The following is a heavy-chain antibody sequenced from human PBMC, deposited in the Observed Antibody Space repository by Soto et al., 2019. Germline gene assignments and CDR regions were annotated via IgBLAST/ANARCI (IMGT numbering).Heavy chain of an antibody. CDR1: GYTFTGYY. J-gene: IGHJ4*02. D-gene: IGHD6-13*01. V-gene: IGHV1-2*02. CDR3: ARDRIAAAGYYFDY. Sequence: ASVKVSCKASGYTFTGYYMHWVRQAPGQGLEWMGWINPNSGGTNYAQKFQGRVTMTRDTSISTAYMELSRLRSDDTAVYYRARDRIAAAGYYFDYWGQGTLVTVSS. CDR2: INPNSGGT.